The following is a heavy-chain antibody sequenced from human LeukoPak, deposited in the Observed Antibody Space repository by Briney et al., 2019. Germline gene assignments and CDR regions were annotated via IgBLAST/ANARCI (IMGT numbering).Heavy chain of an antibody. V-gene: IGHV3-53*01. Sequence: GGSLRLSCAASGFIVSSRYMSWVRQAPGKGLEWVSAIYSGVGTNYADSVKGRFTISRDSSKNTLFLHMNTLRAEDTAIYYCAKDRTVGASYWYFDLWGRGTLVTVSS. CDR2: IYSGVGT. CDR3: AKDRTVGASYWYFDL. J-gene: IGHJ2*01. D-gene: IGHD1-26*01. CDR1: GFIVSSRY.